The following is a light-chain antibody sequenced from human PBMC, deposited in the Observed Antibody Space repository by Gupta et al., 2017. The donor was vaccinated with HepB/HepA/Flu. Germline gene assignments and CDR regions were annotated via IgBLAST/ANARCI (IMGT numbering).Light chain of an antibody. CDR2: GAS. V-gene: IGKV3-15*01. J-gene: IGKJ4*01. Sequence: EIVITQSPATLSVSPGERATLSCRASQSVSSNLDWYQQKPGQGPRLRIYGASTRGTGIPARFRGSGSGTEFTLSISSLQSEDFAVYYCQQYTNWPLPFGGGTKVDIK. CDR1: QSVSSN. CDR3: QQYTNWPLP.